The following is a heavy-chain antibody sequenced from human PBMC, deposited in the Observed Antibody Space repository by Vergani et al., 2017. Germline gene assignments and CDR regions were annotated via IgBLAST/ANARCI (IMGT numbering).Heavy chain of an antibody. J-gene: IGHJ6*02. V-gene: IGHV1-69-2*01. Sequence: EVQLVQSGAEVKKPGATMKISCKVSGYTFTDHYMHWVKQAPGKGLEWMGLVDPEDGETIYAEKFKGRVTIAADKSTDTAHLELSSLRSEDTAVYYCATPQAVTTGGMEVWVQGTTVIVSS. CDR3: ATPQAVTTGGMEV. CDR2: VDPEDGET. D-gene: IGHD4-17*01. CDR1: GYTFTDHY.